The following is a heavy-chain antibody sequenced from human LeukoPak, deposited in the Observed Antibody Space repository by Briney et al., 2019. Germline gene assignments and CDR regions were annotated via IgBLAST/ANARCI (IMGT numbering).Heavy chain of an antibody. J-gene: IGHJ5*02. D-gene: IGHD3-10*01. V-gene: IGHV1-69*02. CDR2: IIPILGIA. Sequence: SVKVSCKASGGTFSSYTISWVRQAPGQGLEWMGRIIPILGIANYAQKFQGRVTITADKSTSTAYMELSSLRSDDTAVYYCARGGSGSYFSWLDPWGQGTLVTVSS. CDR3: ARGGSGSYFSWLDP. CDR1: GGTFSSYT.